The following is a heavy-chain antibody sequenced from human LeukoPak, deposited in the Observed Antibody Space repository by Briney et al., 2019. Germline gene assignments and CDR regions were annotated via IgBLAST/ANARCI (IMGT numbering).Heavy chain of an antibody. CDR3: ARGIKWEPFPGSPFDP. D-gene: IGHD1-26*01. Sequence: SETLSLTCAVYGGSFSGYYWSWIRQPPGKGLEWMGEINHSESTNSNPYLNSRVTISVDTSKNQFSLKLSSVTAADTAVYYYARGIKWEPFPGSPFDPWGQGTLVTVSS. CDR2: INHSEST. CDR1: GGSFSGYY. V-gene: IGHV4-34*01. J-gene: IGHJ5*02.